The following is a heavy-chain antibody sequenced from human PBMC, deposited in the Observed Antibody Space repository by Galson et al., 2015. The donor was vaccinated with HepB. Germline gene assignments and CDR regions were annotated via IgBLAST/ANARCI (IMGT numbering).Heavy chain of an antibody. CDR1: GFIFNDYI. CDR2: ISDSGDTT. CDR3: VRRGISASFFRDPMFDY. Sequence: SLRLSCAASGFIFNDYIMNWVRQAPGKGLEWISYISDSGDTTYYADSVKGRFTISRDNAKRSVYLQLDSLRADDTATYYCVRRGISASFFRDPMFDYWGQGTLVNVYS. J-gene: IGHJ4*02. D-gene: IGHD3-10*01. V-gene: IGHV3-11*04.